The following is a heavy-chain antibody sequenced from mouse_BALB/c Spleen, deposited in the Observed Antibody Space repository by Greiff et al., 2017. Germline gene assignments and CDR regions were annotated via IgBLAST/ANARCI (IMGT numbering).Heavy chain of an antibody. CDR3: TRDRRDYGSPPYFDY. CDR2: ISSGGSYT. D-gene: IGHD1-1*01. Sequence: DVKLVESGGGLVKPGGSLKLSCAASGFTFSSYTMSWVRQTPEKRLEWVATISSGGSYTYYPDSVKGRFTISRDNAKNTLYLQMSSLKSEDTAMYYCTRDRRDYGSPPYFDYWGQGTTLTVSS. V-gene: IGHV5-6-4*01. CDR1: GFTFSSYT. J-gene: IGHJ2*01.